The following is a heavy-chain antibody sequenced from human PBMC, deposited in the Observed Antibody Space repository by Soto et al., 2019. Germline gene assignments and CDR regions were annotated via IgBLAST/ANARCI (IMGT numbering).Heavy chain of an antibody. J-gene: IGHJ4*02. V-gene: IGHV3-23*01. CDR2: ISGSGGST. CDR3: ANQREGIAVAGSFDY. D-gene: IGHD6-19*01. Sequence: EVQLLESGGGLVQPGGSLRLSCAASGFTFSSYAMSWVRQAPGKGLEWVSAISGSGGSTYYADSVKGRFTISRDNSKNPLHLQMNRMRADDTAVYYCANQREGIAVAGSFDYWGQGTLVTVSS. CDR1: GFTFSSYA.